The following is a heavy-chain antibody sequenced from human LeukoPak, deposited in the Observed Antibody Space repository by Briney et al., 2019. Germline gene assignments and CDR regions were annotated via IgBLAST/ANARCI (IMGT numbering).Heavy chain of an antibody. CDR1: GFIASSNY. Sequence: GGSLRLSCTASGFIASSNYMSWVRQAPGKGLEWVSLIYSGGSTYYADSVKDRFTISRDNSKNMLYLQMNSLRAEDTAVYYCARGGDSLHYWGQGTLVTVSS. CDR3: ARGGDSLHY. D-gene: IGHD3-10*01. V-gene: IGHV3-66*01. CDR2: IYSGGST. J-gene: IGHJ4*02.